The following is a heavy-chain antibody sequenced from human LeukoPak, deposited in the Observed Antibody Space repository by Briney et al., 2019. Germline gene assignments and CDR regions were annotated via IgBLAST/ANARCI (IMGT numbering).Heavy chain of an antibody. CDR2: INHSGST. J-gene: IGHJ4*02. CDR1: GGSFSGYY. V-gene: IGHV4-34*01. Sequence: SETLSLTCAVYGGSFSGYYWSWIRQPPGKGLEWIGEINHSGSTNYNPSLKSRVTISVDTSKNRFSLKLSSVTAADTAVYYCARNITIFGVTTRGQGTLVTVSS. CDR3: ARNITIFGVTT. D-gene: IGHD3-3*01.